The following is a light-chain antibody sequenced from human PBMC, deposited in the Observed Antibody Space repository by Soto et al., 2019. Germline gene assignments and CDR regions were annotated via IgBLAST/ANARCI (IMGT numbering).Light chain of an antibody. CDR2: DAS. J-gene: IGKJ4*01. Sequence: EIVLTQSPATLSLSPGERATLSCRASQSVSSYLAWYQQKPGQAPRLLIYDASNRGTGIPARFSGSGSGTDFTITISSLEPEDFAVDYCQQRSDWPTFGGGTKVEIK. CDR3: QQRSDWPT. V-gene: IGKV3-11*01. CDR1: QSVSSY.